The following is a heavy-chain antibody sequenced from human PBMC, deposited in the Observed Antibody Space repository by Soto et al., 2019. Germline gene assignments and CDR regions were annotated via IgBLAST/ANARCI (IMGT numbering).Heavy chain of an antibody. V-gene: IGHV3-23*01. Sequence: EVQLLESGGGLVQPGGSLRLSCAASGFTFTTYAMNWVRRAPGKGLEWVSAVSGSGGSTYHADSVKGRFTVSRDNSKNTLYLQMNSLRTEDTAVYYCAKQTPNAGSTDWGQGTTVTVSS. CDR1: GFTFTTYA. CDR3: AKQTPNAGSTD. D-gene: IGHD2-2*01. J-gene: IGHJ6*02. CDR2: VSGSGGST.